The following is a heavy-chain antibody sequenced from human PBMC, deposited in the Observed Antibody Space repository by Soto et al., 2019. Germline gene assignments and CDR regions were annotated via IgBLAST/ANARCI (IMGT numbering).Heavy chain of an antibody. CDR3: ARHERGYSYGSLFD. J-gene: IGHJ4*02. CDR1: GGSISSYY. V-gene: IGHV4-59*08. Sequence: PSETLSLTCTVSGGSISSYYWSWIRQPPGKGLEWIGYIYYSGSTNYNPSLKSRVTISVDTSKNQFSLKLSSVTAADTAVYYCARHERGYSYGSLFDWGQGTLVTV. D-gene: IGHD5-18*01. CDR2: IYYSGST.